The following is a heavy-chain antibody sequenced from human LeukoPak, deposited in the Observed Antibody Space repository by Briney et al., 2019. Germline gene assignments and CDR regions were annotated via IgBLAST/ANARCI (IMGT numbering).Heavy chain of an antibody. J-gene: IGHJ4*02. V-gene: IGHV1-2*02. CDR3: ATTIGVYYDSSGYPLDY. CDR1: FSDHY. CDR2: ISPSSGDT. Sequence: ASVKVSCKTFSDHYIHWVRQAPGQGLEWLGWISPSSGDTTYAQKFQGRVTMTEDTSTDTAYMELSSLRSEDTAVYYCATTIGVYYDSSGYPLDYWGQGTLVTVSS. D-gene: IGHD3-22*01.